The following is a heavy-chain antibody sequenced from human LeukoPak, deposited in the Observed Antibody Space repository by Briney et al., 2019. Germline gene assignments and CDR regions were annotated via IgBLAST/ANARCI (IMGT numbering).Heavy chain of an antibody. CDR1: GFTFSSYG. J-gene: IGHJ4*02. Sequence: GGSLRLSCVASGFTFSSYGIHWIRQAPGKGLEWVAFIRYDGSKKFYSGSVKGRFTISRDNSKNTLYLQMNSLRTEDTAVYFCAKDRPPQYDSGTYSDYWGQGTLVTVSS. CDR2: IRYDGSKK. D-gene: IGHD3-10*01. CDR3: AKDRPPQYDSGTYSDY. V-gene: IGHV3-30*02.